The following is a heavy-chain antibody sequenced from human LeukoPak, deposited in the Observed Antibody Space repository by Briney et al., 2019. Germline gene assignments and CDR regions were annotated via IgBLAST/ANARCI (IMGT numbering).Heavy chain of an antibody. CDR2: ISGSGGST. Sequence: PGGSLRLSCSASGFTFSSNAMSWVRQAPGKGLEWVSAISGSGGSTYYADSVKGRFTISRDNSENTLYLQMNSLRAEDTALYYCAKYLYSVSYYGMDVWGQGTTVTVSS. D-gene: IGHD2-15*01. CDR3: AKYLYSVSYYGMDV. V-gene: IGHV3-23*01. CDR1: GFTFSSNA. J-gene: IGHJ6*02.